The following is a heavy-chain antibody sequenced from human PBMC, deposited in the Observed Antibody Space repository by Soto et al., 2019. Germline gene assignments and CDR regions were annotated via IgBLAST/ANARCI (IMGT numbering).Heavy chain of an antibody. CDR2: ISAYNGKT. CDR1: GYPFTSYG. Sequence: QVQLVQSGAEVKKPGASVKVSCKTSGYPFTSYGINWVRQAPGQGHEWMGWISAYNGKTSYTQTFQGRVTMTTDTSTSTAYMELRSLRSDDTAVYYCARDRLIAVTGLLHYWGQGTLVTVSS. J-gene: IGHJ4*02. D-gene: IGHD6-19*01. V-gene: IGHV1-18*01. CDR3: ARDRLIAVTGLLHY.